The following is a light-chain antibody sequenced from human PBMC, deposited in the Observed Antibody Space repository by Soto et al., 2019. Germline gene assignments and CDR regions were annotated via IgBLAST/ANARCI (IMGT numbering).Light chain of an antibody. V-gene: IGKV3-15*01. CDR2: GAS. J-gene: IGKJ2*01. Sequence: EIVMTQSPATLSVSPGERATLSCRASQSVSSNLAWYQQKPGQAPRLLIYGASTRATGIPARFSGSGSGTEFTLTISSLQSEDFAVYYCQQYNSSPRMYTFGQGTKLEIK. CDR1: QSVSSN. CDR3: QQYNSSPRMYT.